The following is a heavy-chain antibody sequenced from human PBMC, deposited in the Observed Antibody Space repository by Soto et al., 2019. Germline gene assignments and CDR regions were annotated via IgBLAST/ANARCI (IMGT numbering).Heavy chain of an antibody. J-gene: IGHJ6*02. Sequence: GGSLRLSCAASGFTFSDYYMTWIRQAPGKGLEWVSYVSSRSTSTNYADSMKGRFTISRDNAKNSLYLQMNSLRAEDTAVYYCARDRYSYYDFWSGSLPYYYYGMDVWGQGTTVTVSS. CDR2: VSSRSTST. CDR1: GFTFSDYY. CDR3: ARDRYSYYDFWSGSLPYYYYGMDV. D-gene: IGHD3-3*01. V-gene: IGHV3-11*06.